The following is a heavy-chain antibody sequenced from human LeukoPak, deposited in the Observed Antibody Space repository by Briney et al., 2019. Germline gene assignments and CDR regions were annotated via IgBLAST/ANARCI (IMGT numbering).Heavy chain of an antibody. CDR2: ISGSGATT. Sequence: GGSLRLSCVASGFTFSSYAMTWVRQAPGKGLEWVSAISGSGATTSYADSVKGRFTISRDNSKNTLYLQMNSLRAEDTAVYYCARGGRLRFLEWLFLDYWGQGTLVTVSS. D-gene: IGHD3-3*01. V-gene: IGHV3-23*01. CDR3: ARGGRLRFLEWLFLDY. CDR1: GFTFSSYA. J-gene: IGHJ4*02.